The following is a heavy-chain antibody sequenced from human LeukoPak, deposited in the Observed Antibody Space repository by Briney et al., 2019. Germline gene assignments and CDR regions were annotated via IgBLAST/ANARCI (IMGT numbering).Heavy chain of an antibody. V-gene: IGHV3-23*01. CDR3: ARGPNWNYVPQYYFDY. Sequence: PGGSLRLSCAASGFTFSSYAMSWVRQAPGKGLEWVSAISGSGGSTYYADSVKGRFTISRDNAKNSLYLQMNSLRAEDTAVYYCARGPNWNYVPQYYFDYWGQGTLVTVSS. CDR1: GFTFSSYA. D-gene: IGHD1-7*01. CDR2: ISGSGGST. J-gene: IGHJ4*02.